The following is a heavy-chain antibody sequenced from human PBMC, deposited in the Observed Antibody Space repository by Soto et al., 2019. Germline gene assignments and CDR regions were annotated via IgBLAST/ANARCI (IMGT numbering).Heavy chain of an antibody. CDR3: ATVPRYCSGTTCYLDS. Sequence: PSETLSLTCAVSGGSINSNNCWTWVRQPPGRGLEWIGEIIHSGSTNYSPSLKTRVTMSVDESKNQFSLKLNSVTAADTAVYYCATVPRYCSGTTCYLDSWGRGTLVTVSS. V-gene: IGHV4-4*02. D-gene: IGHD2-2*01. CDR2: IIHSGST. J-gene: IGHJ4*02. CDR1: GGSINSNNC.